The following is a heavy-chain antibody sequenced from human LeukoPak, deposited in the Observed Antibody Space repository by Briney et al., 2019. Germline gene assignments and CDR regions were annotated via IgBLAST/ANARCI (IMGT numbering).Heavy chain of an antibody. J-gene: IGHJ4*02. CDR1: GYTFTTYG. CDR3: ARDSGSYYFDY. V-gene: IGHV1-18*01. D-gene: IGHD1-26*01. CDR2: ISAYNGNT. Sequence: ASVKVSCKASGYTFTTYGISWVRQAPGQGLEWMGWISAYNGNTNYAQKLQGRVTMTTDTSTSTAYKEVRSLRSDDTAVYYCARDSGSYYFDYWGQGTLVTVSS.